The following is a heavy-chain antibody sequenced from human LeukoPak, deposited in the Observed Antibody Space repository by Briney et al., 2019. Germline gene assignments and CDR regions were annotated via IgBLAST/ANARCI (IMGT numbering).Heavy chain of an antibody. CDR3: ARDRASAGTGGAY. CDR1: GYTFTYHG. Sequence: ASVKVSFKASGYTFTYHGFSWVRQAPGQGLEWMGWISSYNGNTNYLEKFQGRLTMTTDTSTSTTYMELRSLTSDDTAVYYCARDRASAGTGGAYWGQGSLVTVSS. V-gene: IGHV1-18*01. D-gene: IGHD6-13*01. J-gene: IGHJ4*02. CDR2: ISSYNGNT.